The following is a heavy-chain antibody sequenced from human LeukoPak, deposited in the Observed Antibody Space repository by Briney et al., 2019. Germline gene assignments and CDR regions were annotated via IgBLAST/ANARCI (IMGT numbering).Heavy chain of an antibody. V-gene: IGHV3-23*01. D-gene: IGHD3-16*02. CDR1: GFTFSSYA. CDR2: ISGSGGST. Sequence: TGGSLRPSCAASGFTFSSYAMSWVRQAPGKGLEWVSAISGSGGSTYYADSVKGRFTISRDNSKNTLYLQMNSLRAEDTAVYYCAKGNDYVWGSYRYSPYYWGQGTLVTVSS. CDR3: AKGNDYVWGSYRYSPYY. J-gene: IGHJ4*02.